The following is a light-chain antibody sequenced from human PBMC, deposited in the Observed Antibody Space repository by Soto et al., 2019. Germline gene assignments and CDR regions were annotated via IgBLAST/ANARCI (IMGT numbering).Light chain of an antibody. CDR2: DTR. V-gene: IGLV7-46*01. Sequence: QAVVTQEPSLTVSPGGTVTLTCGSSTGAVTDTHYPYWFQQKPGQAPRTLIYDTRNKHSWTPARFSGCLLGGKAALALSGARPADEAEYYCLLDYGGPQVFGGGTKVTVL. CDR3: LLDYGGPQV. CDR1: TGAVTDTHY. J-gene: IGLJ2*01.